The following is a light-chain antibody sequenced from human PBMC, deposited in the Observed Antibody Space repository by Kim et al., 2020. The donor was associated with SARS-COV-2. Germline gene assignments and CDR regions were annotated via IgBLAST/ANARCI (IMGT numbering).Light chain of an antibody. CDR2: RNN. J-gene: IGLJ1*01. Sequence: QRVTISCPGSSSNIGAGYDVHWYQQLPGTATKLLLYRNNNRPSGVPDRFSGSKSGTSASLAITGLQAEDEADYYCQSYDSSLAAYVFGTGTKLTVL. CDR3: QSYDSSLAAYV. V-gene: IGLV1-40*01. CDR1: SSNIGAGYD.